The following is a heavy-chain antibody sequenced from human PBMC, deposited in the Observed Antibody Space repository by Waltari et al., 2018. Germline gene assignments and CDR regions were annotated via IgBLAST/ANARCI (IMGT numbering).Heavy chain of an antibody. Sequence: QVQLQEPVPGLVKPSEPLSLTCTVSGGSISSHYWCWIRQPPGTGLEWIGYIYYSGSTNYNPSHKSRVTRAVDTSKNQFSQKRSSGTAADTDVEYCARVKVLIGSSSGYYYYDDMDVWGKGTTVTVS. V-gene: IGHV4-59*11. CDR3: ARVKVLIGSSSGYYYYDDMDV. J-gene: IGHJ6*03. D-gene: IGHD6-6*01. CDR1: GGSISSHY. CDR2: IYYSGST.